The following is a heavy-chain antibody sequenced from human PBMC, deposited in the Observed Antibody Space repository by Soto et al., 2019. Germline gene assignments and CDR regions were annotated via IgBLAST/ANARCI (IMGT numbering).Heavy chain of an antibody. CDR3: ARVQHYDFGRGPDHYYYYYGMDV. CDR2: ISAYNGNT. Sequence: QVQLVQSGAEVKKPGASVKVSCKASGYTFTSYGISWVRQAPGQGLEWMGWISAYNGNTNYAQKLQGRVTMTTDTSTSTAYMELRSLRSDDTAVYYGARVQHYDFGRGPDHYYYYYGMDVWGQGTTVTVSS. CDR1: GYTFTSYG. V-gene: IGHV1-18*04. J-gene: IGHJ6*02. D-gene: IGHD3-3*01.